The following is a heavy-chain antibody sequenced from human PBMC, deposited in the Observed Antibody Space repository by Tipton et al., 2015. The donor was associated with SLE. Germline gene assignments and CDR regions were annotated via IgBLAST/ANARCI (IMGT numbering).Heavy chain of an antibody. D-gene: IGHD4-17*01. CDR3: ARLRDYPYNDF. V-gene: IGHV4-4*02. CDR2: IYHTGNT. CDR1: GGSIINSNW. J-gene: IGHJ4*02. Sequence: TLSLTCAVSGGSIINSNWWSWVRQPPGKGLEWIGEIYHTGNTNYNPSLKSRVTMSADKSKNQLSLNLSSVTAADTAVYYCARLRDYPYNDFWGQGTLVTVSS.